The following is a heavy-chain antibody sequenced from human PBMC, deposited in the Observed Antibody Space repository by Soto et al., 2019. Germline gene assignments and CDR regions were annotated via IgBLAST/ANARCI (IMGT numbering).Heavy chain of an antibody. CDR1: GFTFSSYA. CDR3: AKPYSYDSSGSY. V-gene: IGHV3-23*01. Sequence: GGSLRLSCAASGFTFSSYAMSWVRQAPGKGLEWVSAISGSGGSTYYADSVKGRFTISRDNSKNTLYLQMNSLRAEDPAVYYCAKPYSYDSSGSYWGHGTLVTVSS. J-gene: IGHJ4*01. CDR2: ISGSGGST. D-gene: IGHD3-22*01.